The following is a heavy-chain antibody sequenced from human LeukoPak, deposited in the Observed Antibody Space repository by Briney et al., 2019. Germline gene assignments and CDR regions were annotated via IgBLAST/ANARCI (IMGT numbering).Heavy chain of an antibody. CDR3: ARAWGDGYNFDY. Sequence: SETLSLTCTVSGGSISSGGHYWSWIRQPPGKGLEWIGYIYYSGSTNYNPSLKSRVTISVDTSKNQFSLKLSSVTAADTAVYYCARAWGDGYNFDYWGQGTLVTVSS. CDR1: GGSISSGGHY. J-gene: IGHJ4*02. D-gene: IGHD5-24*01. CDR2: IYYSGST. V-gene: IGHV4-61*08.